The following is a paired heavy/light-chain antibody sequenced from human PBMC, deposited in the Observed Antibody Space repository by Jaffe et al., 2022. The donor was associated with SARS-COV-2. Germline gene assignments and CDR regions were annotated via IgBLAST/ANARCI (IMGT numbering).Heavy chain of an antibody. CDR1: EDSVSRNTAA. V-gene: IGHV6-1*01. CDR2: TYYRSKWYN. CDR3: AREGSGGRLDY. Sequence: QVQLQQSGPGLVKPSQTLSLTCAISEDSVSRNTAAWNWVRQSPSRGLEWLGRTYYRSKWYNDYAIFVKSRISINPDTSKNHFSLQLNSVTPEDTAVYYCAREGSGGRLDYWGQGTLVTVSS. J-gene: IGHJ4*02. D-gene: IGHD2-15*01.
Light chain of an antibody. CDR3: KQALQTPYT. V-gene: IGKV2-28*01. J-gene: IGKJ2*01. CDR1: QSLTPSNGYNY. CDR2: LGS. Sequence: DIVMTQSPLSLPVTPGEPASISCRSGQSLTPSNGYNYLDWYLQKPGQSPQLLIYLGSNRASGVPDRFSGSGSGTDFTLTISRVEAEDVGVYYCKQALQTPYTFGQGTKLEIK.